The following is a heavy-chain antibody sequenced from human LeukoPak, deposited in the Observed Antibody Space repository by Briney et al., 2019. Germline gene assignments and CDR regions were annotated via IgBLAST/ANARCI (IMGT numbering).Heavy chain of an antibody. CDR3: ARTSGGIYYYYYGMDV. CDR2: INHSGST. CDR1: GGSFSGYY. Sequence: SETLSLTCAVYGGSFSGYYWSWIRQPSGKGLEWIGEINHSGSTNYNPSLKSRITISVDTSKTQYSLKMSSGTAAETAVYYCARTSGGIYYYYYGMDVWGQGTTVTVS. D-gene: IGHD2-2*01. V-gene: IGHV4-34*01. J-gene: IGHJ6*02.